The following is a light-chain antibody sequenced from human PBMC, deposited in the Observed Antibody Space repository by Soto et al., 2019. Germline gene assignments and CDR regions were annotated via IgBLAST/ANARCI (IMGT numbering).Light chain of an antibody. V-gene: IGLV1-44*01. J-gene: IGLJ1*01. CDR3: NSYAGSNNFV. CDR1: TSDIGSNT. Sequence: QSVLTQPPSASGTPGQKVTISCSGATSDIGSNTIHWYRHLPGSGPTLVVFNNDQRPSGVPDRISGSKSGTSASLAISGLQSEDEADYYCNSYAGSNNFVFGAGTKVNV. CDR2: NND.